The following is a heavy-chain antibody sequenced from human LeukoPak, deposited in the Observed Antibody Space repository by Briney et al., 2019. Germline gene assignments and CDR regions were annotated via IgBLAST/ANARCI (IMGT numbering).Heavy chain of an antibody. V-gene: IGHV1-69*13. J-gene: IGHJ6*02. CDR3: ARADYYYDSIGYYFHYYYRMDV. D-gene: IGHD3-22*01. CDR1: GDTFSRYG. CDR2: FIPIFGTA. Sequence: SVTVSCKASGDTFSRYGISWVRQAPGQGLEWMGGFIPIFGTAKYAQKFQGRVTITADESTSTAYVELSSLRSDDTAVYYCARADYYYDSIGYYFHYYYRMDVWGQGTTVTVSS.